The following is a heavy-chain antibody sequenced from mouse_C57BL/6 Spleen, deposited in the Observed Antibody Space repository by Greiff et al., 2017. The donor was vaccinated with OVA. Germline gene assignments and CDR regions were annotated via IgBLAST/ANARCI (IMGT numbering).Heavy chain of an antibody. V-gene: IGHV1-18*01. CDR2: INPNNGGT. CDR3: ARSGQLRHPFAY. D-gene: IGHD3-2*02. CDR1: GYTFTDYN. J-gene: IGHJ3*01. Sequence: VQLQQSGPELVKPGASVKIPCKASGYTFTDYNMDWVKQSHGKSLEWIGDINPNNGGTIYNQKFKGKATLTVDKSSSTAYMELRSLTSEDTAVYYCARSGQLRHPFAYWGQGTLVTVSA.